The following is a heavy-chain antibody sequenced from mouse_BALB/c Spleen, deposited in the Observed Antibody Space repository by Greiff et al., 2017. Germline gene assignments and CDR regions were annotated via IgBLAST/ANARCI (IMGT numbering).Heavy chain of an antibody. CDR3: TSPLFITTAPYAMDY. J-gene: IGHJ4*01. V-gene: IGHV1-15*01. CDR2: IDPETGGT. CDR1: GYTFTDYE. Sequence: QVQLQQSGAELVRPGASVTLSCKASGYTFTDYEMHWVKQTPVHGLEWIGAIDPETGGTAYNQKFKGKATLTADKSSSTAYMELRSLTSEDSAVYYCTSPLFITTAPYAMDYWGQGTSVTVSS. D-gene: IGHD1-1*01.